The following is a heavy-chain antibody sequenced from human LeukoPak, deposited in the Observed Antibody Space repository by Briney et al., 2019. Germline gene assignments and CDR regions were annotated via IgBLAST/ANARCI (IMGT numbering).Heavy chain of an antibody. CDR2: IYYSGST. V-gene: IGHV4-39*01. CDR1: GGSISSISYN. CDR3: ASEYGSGSFIDY. D-gene: IGHD3-10*01. Sequence: SETPSLTCTVSGGSISSISYNWDWIRQPPGKGLEWIGSIYYSGSTSYNPSLKSRVTISVDTSKNRFSLKLSSVTAADTAVYYCASEYGSGSFIDYWGQGTLVTVSS. J-gene: IGHJ4*02.